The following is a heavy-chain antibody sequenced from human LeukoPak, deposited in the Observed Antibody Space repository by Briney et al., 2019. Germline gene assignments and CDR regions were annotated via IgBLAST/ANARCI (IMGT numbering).Heavy chain of an antibody. CDR3: AREEIQLWSKPAVFGFGARPGFDY. CDR1: GYTFTSYY. CDR2: INPSGGST. V-gene: IGHV1-46*01. D-gene: IGHD5-18*01. J-gene: IGHJ4*02. Sequence: GESLKISCKASGYTFTSYYMHWVRQAPGQGLEWMGIINPSGGSTSYAQKFQGRVTMTRDTSTSTVYMELSSLRSEDTAVYYCAREEIQLWSKPAVFGFGARPGFDYWGQGTLVTVSS.